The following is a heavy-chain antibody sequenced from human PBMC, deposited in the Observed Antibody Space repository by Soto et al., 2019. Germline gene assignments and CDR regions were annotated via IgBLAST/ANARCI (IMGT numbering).Heavy chain of an antibody. CDR1: GGTFSSYT. V-gene: IGHV1-69*08. J-gene: IGHJ4*02. CDR3: ARDSAYGDYGTFDY. Sequence: QVQLVQSGAEVKKPGSSVKVSCKASGGTFSSYTISWVRQAPGQGLEWMGRIIPILGIANYAQKFQGRVTITADKSTSTAYMELSSLRSEDTDVYYCARDSAYGDYGTFDYWGQGTLVTVSS. D-gene: IGHD4-17*01. CDR2: IIPILGIA.